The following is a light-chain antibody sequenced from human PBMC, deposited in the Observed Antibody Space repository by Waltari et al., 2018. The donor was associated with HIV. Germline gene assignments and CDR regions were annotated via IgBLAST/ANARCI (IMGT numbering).Light chain of an antibody. J-gene: IGLJ3*02. V-gene: IGLV1-47*01. CDR3: AAWDDILSGWV. CDR2: RDN. CDR1: SANVGNT. Sequence: QSVLTQPPSASGTPGQRVTISCSGSSANVGNTVYWYQQLPGTAPKVLIYRDNQRPSGVPDRCAGSRSGTSASLDVRGLRSEDEANYFCAAWDDILSGWVFGGGTKLTVL.